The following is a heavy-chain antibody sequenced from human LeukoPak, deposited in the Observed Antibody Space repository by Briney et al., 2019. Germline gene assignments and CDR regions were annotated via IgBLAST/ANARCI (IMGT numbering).Heavy chain of an antibody. D-gene: IGHD2-8*01. CDR1: GYTFTSYG. CDR3: ARDQIVLMVYGTDYYFDY. J-gene: IGHJ4*02. CDR2: ISAYNGNT. Sequence: ALVKVSCKASGYTFTSYGISWVRQAPGQGLEWMGWISAYNGNTNYAQKLQGRVTMTTDTSTSTAYMELRSLRSDDTAVYYCARDQIVLMVYGTDYYFDYWGQGTLVTVSS. V-gene: IGHV1-18*01.